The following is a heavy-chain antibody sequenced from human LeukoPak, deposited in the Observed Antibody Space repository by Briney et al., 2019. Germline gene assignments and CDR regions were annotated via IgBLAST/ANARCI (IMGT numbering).Heavy chain of an antibody. CDR2: ISYDGSNK. CDR3: ARDRIAAAGPFDY. CDR1: GFTFSSYA. D-gene: IGHD6-13*01. J-gene: IGHJ4*02. Sequence: GGSLRLSCAASGFTFSSYAMHWVRQAPGKGLEWVAVISYDGSNKYYADSVKGRFTISRDNSKNTLYLQMNSLRAEDTAVNYCARDRIAAAGPFDYWGQGTLVTVSS. V-gene: IGHV3-30-3*01.